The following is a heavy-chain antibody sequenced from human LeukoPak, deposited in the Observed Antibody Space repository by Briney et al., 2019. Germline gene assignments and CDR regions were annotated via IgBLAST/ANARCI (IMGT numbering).Heavy chain of an antibody. CDR3: ARVLGTYVDY. CDR1: GFTFSSYS. V-gene: IGHV3-21*01. Sequence: PGGSLRLSCAASGFTFSSYSMNWVRQAPGKGLEWVSSISSGSSYIYYADSVKGQFTISRDNAKNSLYLQMNSLRAEDTAVYYCARVLGTYVDYWGQGTLVTVSS. J-gene: IGHJ4*02. CDR2: ISSGSSYI. D-gene: IGHD1-26*01.